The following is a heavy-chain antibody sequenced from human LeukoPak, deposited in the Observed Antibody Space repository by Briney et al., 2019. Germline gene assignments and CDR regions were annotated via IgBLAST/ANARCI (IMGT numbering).Heavy chain of an antibody. Sequence: SVKVSCKASGGTFSSYAISWVRQAPGQGLEWMGGIIPIFGTANYAQKFQGRVTITADESTSTAYMELSSLRSEDTAVYYCAAVVPAVMGYFDYWGQGTQVTVSS. CDR2: IIPIFGTA. CDR3: AAVVPAVMGYFDY. CDR1: GGTFSSYA. V-gene: IGHV1-69*13. D-gene: IGHD2-2*01. J-gene: IGHJ4*02.